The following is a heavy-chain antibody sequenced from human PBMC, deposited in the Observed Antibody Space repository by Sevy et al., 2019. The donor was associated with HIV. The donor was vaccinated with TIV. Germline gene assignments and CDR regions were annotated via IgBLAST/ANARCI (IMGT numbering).Heavy chain of an antibody. J-gene: IGHJ4*02. CDR1: GFNFSNLA. D-gene: IGHD5-18*01. CDR2: ISGTGDYK. CDR3: AKKMGAGPGMAFLVDY. Sequence: GGSLRLSCAASGFNFSNLAMGWVRQAPGKGLDWISVISGTGDYKYYADSGKGRFTISRDKSKNTLFLQMNGLRVEDTAMFYCAKKMGAGPGMAFLVDYWGQGTLVTVSS. V-gene: IGHV3-23*01.